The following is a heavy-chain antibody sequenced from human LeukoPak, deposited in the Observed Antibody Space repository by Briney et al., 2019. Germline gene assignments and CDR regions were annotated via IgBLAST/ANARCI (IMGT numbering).Heavy chain of an antibody. Sequence: GRSLRLPCAASGFTFSSYGMHWVRQAPGKGLEWVAVISYDGSNKYYADSVKGRFTISRDNSKNTLYLQMNSLRAEDTAVYYCAKDLLYSDVWGSYRPNPLDYWGQGTLVTVSS. CDR1: GFTFSSYG. D-gene: IGHD3-16*02. CDR2: ISYDGSNK. V-gene: IGHV3-30*18. J-gene: IGHJ4*02. CDR3: AKDLLYSDVWGSYRPNPLDY.